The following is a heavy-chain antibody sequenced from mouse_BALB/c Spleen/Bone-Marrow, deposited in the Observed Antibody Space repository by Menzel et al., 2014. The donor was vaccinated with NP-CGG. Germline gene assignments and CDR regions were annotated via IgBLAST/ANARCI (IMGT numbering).Heavy chain of an antibody. Sequence: EVQLQQSGPELVKPGASVKISCKASGYTFTDYNMHWVKQSHGKSLEWIGYIYPYNGGTGYNQKFKSKATLTVDNSSSTAYMELRSLISEDSAVYYCARELSWYFDVWGAGTTVTVSS. CDR2: IYPYNGGT. V-gene: IGHV1S29*02. CDR1: GYTFTDYN. J-gene: IGHJ1*01. D-gene: IGHD1-1*02. CDR3: ARELSWYFDV.